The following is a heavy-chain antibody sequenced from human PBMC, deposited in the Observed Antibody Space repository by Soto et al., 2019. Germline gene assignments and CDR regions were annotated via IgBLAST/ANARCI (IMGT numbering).Heavy chain of an antibody. V-gene: IGHV3-33*01. CDR3: ARVRYSSSWYPAY. CDR2: IWYDGSNK. Sequence: AGGALRPSCAASGFTLSRYGIHWGRHAPGKGLEWVAVIWYDGSNKYYADSVKGRFTISRDNSKNTLYLQMNSLRAEDTAVYYCARVRYSSSWYPAYWGQGTLVTVSS. CDR1: GFTLSRYG. J-gene: IGHJ4*02. D-gene: IGHD6-13*01.